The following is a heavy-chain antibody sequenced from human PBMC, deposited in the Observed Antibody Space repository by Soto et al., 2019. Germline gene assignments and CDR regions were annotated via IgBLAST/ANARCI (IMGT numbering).Heavy chain of an antibody. CDR2: MNPNSGNT. CDR1: GYTFTSYD. D-gene: IGHD3-16*02. CDR3: ARFGFDDYVWGSYRPFYYYYGMDV. Sequence: SVQVSCKASGYTFTSYDINWVRQATGQGLEWMGWMNPNSGNTGYAQKFQGRVTMTRNTSISTAYMELSSLRSEDTAVYYCARFGFDDYVWGSYRPFYYYYGMDVWGQGTTVTVSS. V-gene: IGHV1-8*01. J-gene: IGHJ6*02.